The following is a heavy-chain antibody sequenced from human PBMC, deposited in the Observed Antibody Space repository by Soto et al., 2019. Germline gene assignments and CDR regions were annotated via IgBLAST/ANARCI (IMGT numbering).Heavy chain of an antibody. J-gene: IGHJ6*02. CDR2: IRSKAYGGTT. V-gene: IGHV3-49*03. CDR1: GFTFGDYA. CDR3: TSQYSSSWYNDYYYGMDV. D-gene: IGHD6-13*01. Sequence: SLRLSCTASGFTFGDYAMSWFRQAPGKGLEWVGFIRSKAYGGTTEYAASVKGRFTISRDDSKSIAYLQMNSLKTEDTAVYYCTSQYSSSWYNDYYYGMDVWGQGTTVTAS.